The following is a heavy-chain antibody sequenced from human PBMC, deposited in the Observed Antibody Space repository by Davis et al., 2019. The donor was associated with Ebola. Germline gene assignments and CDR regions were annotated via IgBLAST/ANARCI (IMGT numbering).Heavy chain of an antibody. J-gene: IGHJ4*02. V-gene: IGHV1-46*01. D-gene: IGHD4-11*01. Sequence: ASVKVSCKASGYTFTSYYMHWVRQAPGQGLEWMGIINPSGGSTSYAQKFQGRVTMTRDTSTTTVYMELSSLRAEDTAVYYCATNTVSTLFHYWGQGTLVTVSS. CDR3: ATNTVSTLFHY. CDR2: INPSGGST. CDR1: GYTFTSYY.